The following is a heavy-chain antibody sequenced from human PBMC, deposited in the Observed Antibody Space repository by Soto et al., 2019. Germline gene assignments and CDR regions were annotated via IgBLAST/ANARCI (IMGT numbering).Heavy chain of an antibody. CDR2: MNPNSGNT. CDR3: ARRGILYYYYGMDV. CDR1: GYTFTSYD. D-gene: IGHD3-9*01. J-gene: IGHJ6*02. V-gene: IGHV1-8*01. Sequence: ASVKVSCKASGYTFTSYDINWVRQATGQGLEWMGWMNPNSGNTGYAQKFQGRVTMTRNTSISTAYMELSSLRSEDTAVYYCARRGILYYYYGMDVWGQGTTVTVSS.